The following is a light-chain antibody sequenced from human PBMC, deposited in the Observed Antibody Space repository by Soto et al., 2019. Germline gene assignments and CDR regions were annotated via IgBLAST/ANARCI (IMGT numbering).Light chain of an antibody. CDR3: TSYVGSDIWV. CDR2: EVS. V-gene: IGLV2-8*01. Sequence: QAALTQPPSASGSPGQSVTISCTGTSSDVGAYTYLSWYQQYPGKAPKLRIYEVSKRPSGVPDRFSGSKSGNTASLTVSGLQAEDEADYYCTSYVGSDIWVFGGGTKVTVL. CDR1: SSDVGAYTY. J-gene: IGLJ3*02.